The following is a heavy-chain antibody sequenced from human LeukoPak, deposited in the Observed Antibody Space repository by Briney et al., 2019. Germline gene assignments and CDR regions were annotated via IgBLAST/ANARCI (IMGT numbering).Heavy chain of an antibody. Sequence: TSETLSLTCAVSGGSISSGGYSWSWIRQPPGKGLEWIGYIYHSGSTYYNPSLKNRVTISVDRSKNQFSLKLCSVTAADTAVYYCARATKHPLFDYWGQGTLVTVSS. CDR3: ARATKHPLFDY. V-gene: IGHV4-30-2*01. CDR2: IYHSGST. CDR1: GGSISSGGYS. D-gene: IGHD1-26*01. J-gene: IGHJ4*02.